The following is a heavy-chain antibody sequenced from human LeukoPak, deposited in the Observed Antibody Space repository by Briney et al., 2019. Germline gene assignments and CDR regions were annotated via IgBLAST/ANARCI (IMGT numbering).Heavy chain of an antibody. CDR1: GFTFSSYA. D-gene: IGHD3-16*01. CDR2: SGSGGGT. J-gene: IGHJ4*02. Sequence: GGSLRLSCAASGFTFSSYAMSWVRQAPEKGLEWVATSGSGGGTYYADSVRGRFTISRDDSENTLYLQMNSLRAEDTAVYYCARDGGSGYDYVWGTFDYWGQGTLVTVSS. V-gene: IGHV3-23*01. CDR3: ARDGGSGYDYVWGTFDY.